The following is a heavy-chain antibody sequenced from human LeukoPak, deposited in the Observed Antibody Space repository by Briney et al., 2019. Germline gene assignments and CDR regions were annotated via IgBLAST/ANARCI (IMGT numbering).Heavy chain of an antibody. CDR2: IIPIFGTA. J-gene: IGHJ4*02. V-gene: IGHV1-69*06. Sequence: GASVKVSCKASGGTFSSYAISWVRQAPGQGLEWMGGIIPIFGTANYAQKFQGRVTITADKSTSTAYMELSSLRSEDTAVYYCAIARDGYNFGYWGQGTLVTVSS. CDR3: AIARDGYNFGY. CDR1: GGTFSSYA. D-gene: IGHD5-24*01.